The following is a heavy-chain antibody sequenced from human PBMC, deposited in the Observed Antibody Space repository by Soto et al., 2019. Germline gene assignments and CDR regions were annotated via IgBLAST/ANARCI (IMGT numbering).Heavy chain of an antibody. CDR1: GGSFSGYY. CDR3: ARGLPLSVVVPSHDNWFDP. D-gene: IGHD2-2*01. Sequence: SETLSLTCAVYGGSFSGYYWSWIRQPPGKGLEWIGEINHSGSTNYNPSLKSRVTISVDTSKNQFSLKLSSVTAADTAVYYCARGLPLSVVVPSHDNWFDPWGQGTLVTVSS. V-gene: IGHV4-34*01. CDR2: INHSGST. J-gene: IGHJ5*02.